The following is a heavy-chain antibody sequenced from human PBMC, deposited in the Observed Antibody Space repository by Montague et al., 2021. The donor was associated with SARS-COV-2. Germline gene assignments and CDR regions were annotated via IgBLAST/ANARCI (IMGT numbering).Heavy chain of an antibody. CDR3: ARGSSGPDAFDI. Sequence: SETLSLTCTVSGDSISSFYLNWIRQPAGKGLEWIGRIYASGGTNYNPSLKSRVTMSVDTSKNQFSLKLNSVTAADTAVYYCARGSSGPDAFDIWGQGTMVTVSS. CDR1: GDSISSFY. J-gene: IGHJ3*02. D-gene: IGHD2-8*02. CDR2: IYASGGT. V-gene: IGHV4-4*07.